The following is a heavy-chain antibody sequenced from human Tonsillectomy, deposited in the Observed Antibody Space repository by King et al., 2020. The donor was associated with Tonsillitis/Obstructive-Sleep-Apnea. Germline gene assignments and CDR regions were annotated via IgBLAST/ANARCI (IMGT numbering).Heavy chain of an antibody. Sequence: QLVQSGAEVKKPGSSVKVSCKASGGTFSSYAISWVRQAPGQGLEWMGGIILIFGTANYAQKFQGRVTITADESTSTAYMELSSLRSEDTAVYYCARVYCSSTSCYFSWFDPWGQGTLVTVSS. D-gene: IGHD2-2*01. CDR3: ARVYCSSTSCYFSWFDP. CDR2: IILIFGTA. CDR1: GGTFSSYA. V-gene: IGHV1-69*01. J-gene: IGHJ5*02.